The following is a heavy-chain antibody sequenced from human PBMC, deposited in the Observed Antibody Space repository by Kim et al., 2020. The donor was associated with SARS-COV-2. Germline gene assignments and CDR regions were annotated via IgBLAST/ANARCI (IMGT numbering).Heavy chain of an antibody. D-gene: IGHD6-19*01. V-gene: IGHV5-10-1*01. Sequence: SFQGHVTISADKSISTAYLQWSSLKASDTAMYYCARRVDIAVAGSDYFDYWGQGTLVTVSS. J-gene: IGHJ4*02. CDR3: ARRVDIAVAGSDYFDY.